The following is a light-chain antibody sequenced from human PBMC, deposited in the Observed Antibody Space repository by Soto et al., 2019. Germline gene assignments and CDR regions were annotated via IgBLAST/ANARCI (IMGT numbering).Light chain of an antibody. CDR2: SNN. CDR1: SSNIGSNV. V-gene: IGLV1-44*01. Sequence: QSVLTQPPSASGIPGQRVTISCSGSSSNIGSNVLSWYQQLPGTAPKLLIYSNNQRPSGVPDRFSGSKSGTSASLAISGLQSDDEADYYCAAWDDSLTGPVFGTGTKVTVL. CDR3: AAWDDSLTGPV. J-gene: IGLJ1*01.